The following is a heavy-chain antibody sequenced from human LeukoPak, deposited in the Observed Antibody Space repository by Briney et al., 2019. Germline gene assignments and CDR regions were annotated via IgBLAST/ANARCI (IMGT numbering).Heavy chain of an antibody. CDR3: AKDSRPTSPGVAVAGTGYYFDF. CDR2: INSDGSAT. V-gene: IGHV3-74*01. Sequence: PGGSLRLSCAASGFPFSSYWMHWVRQVPGKGLLWVSRINSDGSATIYADSVRGRFTISRDNAKNTLYLQMNSLRAEDTALYYCAKDSRPTSPGVAVAGTGYYFDFWGQGALVTVST. J-gene: IGHJ4*02. D-gene: IGHD6-19*01. CDR1: GFPFSSYW.